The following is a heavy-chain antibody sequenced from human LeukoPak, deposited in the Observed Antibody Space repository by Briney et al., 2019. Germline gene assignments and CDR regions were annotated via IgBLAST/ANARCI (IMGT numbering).Heavy chain of an antibody. CDR2: INHSGST. D-gene: IGHD1-26*01. J-gene: IGHJ4*02. Sequence: SEALSLTCAVYGGSFSGYYWSWIRQPPGKGLEWVGEINHSGSTNYNPSLKSRVTMSVDTSKNQFPLKLSSVTAADTAVYYCARSRIVGTTPFGYWGQGTLVTVSS. CDR3: ARSRIVGTTPFGY. CDR1: GGSFSGYY. V-gene: IGHV4-34*01.